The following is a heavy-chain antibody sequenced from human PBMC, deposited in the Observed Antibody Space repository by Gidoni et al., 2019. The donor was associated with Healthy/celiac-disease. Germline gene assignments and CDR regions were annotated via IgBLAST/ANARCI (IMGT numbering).Heavy chain of an antibody. D-gene: IGHD5-12*01. CDR2: ISYDGSNK. Sequence: QVQLVESGGGVVQPGRSLRLSCAASGFTFSSYGMHWVRQAPGKGLEWVAVISYDGSNKYYADSVKGRFTISRDNSKNTLYLQMNSRRAEDTAVYYCAKDKEERGYDERDYYYYYMDVWGKGTTVTVSS. V-gene: IGHV3-30*18. CDR3: AKDKEERGYDERDYYYYYMDV. J-gene: IGHJ6*03. CDR1: GFTFSSYG.